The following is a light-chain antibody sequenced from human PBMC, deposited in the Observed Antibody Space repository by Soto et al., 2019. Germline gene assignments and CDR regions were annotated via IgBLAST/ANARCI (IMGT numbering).Light chain of an antibody. V-gene: IGLV4-69*01. CDR3: QSLGTGIQV. J-gene: IGLJ3*02. CDR2: INYDGTH. Sequence: QSVLTQSPSASASLGASVKLTCTLSSGYSTYATAWHQQQSEKGPRFLMKINYDGTHSKGDGFFDRFSGSSSGAERHLTISNLQSEDEDDYYCQSLGTGIQVFGGGTKLTVL. CDR1: SGYSTYA.